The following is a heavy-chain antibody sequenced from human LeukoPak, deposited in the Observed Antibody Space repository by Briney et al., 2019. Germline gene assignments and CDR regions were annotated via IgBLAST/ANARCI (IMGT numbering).Heavy chain of an antibody. D-gene: IGHD3-10*01. J-gene: IGHJ4*02. Sequence: SETLSLTCTVSGGSISSYYWSWIRQPPGKGLEWIGYIYYSGSTNYNPSLKSRVTISVDTSKNQFSLKLSSVTAADTAVYYCARAGGGVLWFGGQGTLVTVSS. CDR3: ARAGGGVLWF. CDR1: GGSISSYY. CDR2: IYYSGST. V-gene: IGHV4-59*01.